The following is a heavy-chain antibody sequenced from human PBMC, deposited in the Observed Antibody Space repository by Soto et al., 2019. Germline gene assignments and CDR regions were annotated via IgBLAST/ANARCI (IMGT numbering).Heavy chain of an antibody. D-gene: IGHD2-2*01. CDR3: ASPAYCSSTSCSGPYFDY. Sequence: GASVKVSCKASGGTFSSYAISWVLQAPGQGLEWMGGIIPIFGTANYAQKFQGRVTITADKSTSTAYMELSSLRSEDTAVYYCASPAYCSSTSCSGPYFDYWGQGTLVTVSS. CDR2: IIPIFGTA. CDR1: GGTFSSYA. J-gene: IGHJ4*02. V-gene: IGHV1-69*06.